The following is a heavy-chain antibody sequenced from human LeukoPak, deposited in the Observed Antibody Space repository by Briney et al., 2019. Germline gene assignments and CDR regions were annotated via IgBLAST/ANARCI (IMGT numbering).Heavy chain of an antibody. D-gene: IGHD6-19*01. CDR1: GYTFTSYG. Sequence: PEASVKVSCKASGYTFTSYGISWVRQAPGQGLEGMGWISAYNGNTNYAQKLQGRVTMTTDTSTSTAYMELTSLRSAHTAVYYCATRSLGYSSGWYQDYWGQGTLVTVSS. CDR2: ISAYNGNT. V-gene: IGHV1-18*01. CDR3: ATRSLGYSSGWYQDY. J-gene: IGHJ4*02.